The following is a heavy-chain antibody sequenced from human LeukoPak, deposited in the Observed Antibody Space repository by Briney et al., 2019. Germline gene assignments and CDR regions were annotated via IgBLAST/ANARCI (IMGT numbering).Heavy chain of an antibody. J-gene: IGHJ4*02. CDR3: AKDFARLGYFDY. CDR2: ISWDGGST. Sequence: GGSLRLSFAASGFTFYDYTMHLVRQAPGEGLGWVSLISWDGGSTYYADSVKGRFTISRDNSKNSLYLQMNSLRTEDTALYYCAKDFARLGYFDYWGQGTLVTVSS. CDR1: GFTFYDYT. D-gene: IGHD2-21*01. V-gene: IGHV3-43*01.